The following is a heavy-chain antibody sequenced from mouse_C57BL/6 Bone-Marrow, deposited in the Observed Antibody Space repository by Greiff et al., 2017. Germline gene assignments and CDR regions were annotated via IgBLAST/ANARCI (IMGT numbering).Heavy chain of an antibody. Sequence: DVKLQESGGGLVKPGGSLKLSCAASGFNFSSYAMAWVRQTPEKRLEWVATISDGGSYTYYPDNVKGRFTISRDNAKNNLYLQISNLKSEDTSMYYFAREDGNYVSFDYWGQAATLTVSS. D-gene: IGHD2-1*01. CDR1: GFNFSSYA. J-gene: IGHJ2*01. CDR3: AREDGNYVSFDY. V-gene: IGHV5-4*01. CDR2: ISDGGSYT.